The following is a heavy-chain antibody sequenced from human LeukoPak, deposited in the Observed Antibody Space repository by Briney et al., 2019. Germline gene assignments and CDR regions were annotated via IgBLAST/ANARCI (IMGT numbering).Heavy chain of an antibody. V-gene: IGHV3-30*18. CDR1: GFTFSSYG. Sequence: PGGSLRLSCAASGFTFSSYGMHWVRQAPGKGLEWVAVISYDGSNKYYADSVKGRFTISRDNSKNTLYLQMNSLRAEDTAVYYCAKDVTLRLWVIATHFDYWGQGTLVTVSS. CDR3: AKDVTLRLWVIATHFDY. CDR2: ISYDGSNK. D-gene: IGHD2-21*01. J-gene: IGHJ4*02.